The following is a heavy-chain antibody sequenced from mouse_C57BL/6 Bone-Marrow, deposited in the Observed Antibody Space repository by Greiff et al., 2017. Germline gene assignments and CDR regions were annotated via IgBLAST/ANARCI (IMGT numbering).Heavy chain of an antibody. CDR3: ARCYGSSSWFAY. CDR1: GYTFTSYW. CDR2: IYPGSGST. D-gene: IGHD1-1*01. Sequence: QVQLQQSGAELVKPGASVKMSCKASGYTFTSYWITWVKQRPGPGLVWIGDIYPGSGSTNYNEKFKSKATLTVDTSSSAAYMQLSSLTSEDSAVYCCARCYGSSSWFAYWGQGTLVTVSA. V-gene: IGHV1-55*01. J-gene: IGHJ3*01.